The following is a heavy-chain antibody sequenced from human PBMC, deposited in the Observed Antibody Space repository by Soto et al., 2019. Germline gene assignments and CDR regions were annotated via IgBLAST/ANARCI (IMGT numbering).Heavy chain of an antibody. D-gene: IGHD6-19*01. CDR3: AREGGAYSSGWRYFDY. J-gene: IGHJ4*02. CDR1: GGTFSTYS. V-gene: IGHV1-69*13. CDR2: IIPMFGTP. Sequence: SVKVSCKASGGTFSTYSISWVRQAPGQGLEWMGMIIPMFGTPDYAQKSQGRVTITADESTSTVYMVLSSLRSEDTAVYYCAREGGAYSSGWRYFDYWGQGTLVTVSS.